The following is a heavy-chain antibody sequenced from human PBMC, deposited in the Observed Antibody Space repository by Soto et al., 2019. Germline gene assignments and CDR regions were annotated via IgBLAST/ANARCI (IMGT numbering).Heavy chain of an antibody. Sequence: PSETLSLTCTVSGGSISSYYWSWLRQPPGKGLEWIGYIYYSGSTNYNPSLKSRVTISVDTSNNQFSLKLSSVTAADTAVYYCARQLWFGELFHWFDPWGQGTLVTVSS. CDR3: ARQLWFGELFHWFDP. V-gene: IGHV4-59*08. J-gene: IGHJ5*02. D-gene: IGHD3-10*01. CDR2: IYYSGST. CDR1: GGSISSYY.